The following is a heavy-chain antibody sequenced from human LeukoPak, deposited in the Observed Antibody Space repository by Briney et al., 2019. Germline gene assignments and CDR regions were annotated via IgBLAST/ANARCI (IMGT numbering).Heavy chain of an antibody. CDR3: ARGSSSWYGGEYNWFDP. CDR1: GYSISSGYY. Sequence: SETLSLTCAVSGYSISSGYYWGWIRQPPGKGLDWIGSIYHSGSTYYNPSLKSRVTISVDTSKNQFSLKLSSVTAADTAVYYCARGSSSWYGGEYNWFDPWGQGTLVTVSS. D-gene: IGHD6-13*01. CDR2: IYHSGST. V-gene: IGHV4-38-2*01. J-gene: IGHJ5*02.